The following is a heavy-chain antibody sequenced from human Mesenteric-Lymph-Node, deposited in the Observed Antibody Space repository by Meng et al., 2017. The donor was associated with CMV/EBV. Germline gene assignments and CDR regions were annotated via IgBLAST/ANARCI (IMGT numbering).Heavy chain of an antibody. D-gene: IGHD5-18*01. CDR3: AHSSKGRGYTYGYVDY. CDR1: FSISTSGVG. V-gene: IGHV2-5*02. CDR2: MFWDDDR. J-gene: IGHJ4*02. Sequence: FSISTSGVGVGWIRQSPGKALEFIAFMFWDDDRRYNPSLKGTVTITKDTSKNEVVLTLTNMDPVDTATYYCAHSSKGRGYTYGYVDYWGQGTLVTVSS.